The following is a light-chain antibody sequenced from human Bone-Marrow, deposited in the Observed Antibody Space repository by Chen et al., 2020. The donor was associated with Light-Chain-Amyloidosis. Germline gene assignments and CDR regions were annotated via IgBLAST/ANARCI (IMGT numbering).Light chain of an antibody. CDR3: QVWDRSSDRPV. J-gene: IGLJ3*02. CDR2: DDS. Sequence: YVLTQPPSVSVAPGQTATIACGGNNSGSTSVHWSKQTPGQAPLLVVYDDSDRPSGIPERLSGSNSGNTATLTISRVEAGDEADYYCQVWDRSSDRPVFGGGTKLTVL. V-gene: IGLV3-21*02. CDR1: NSGSTS.